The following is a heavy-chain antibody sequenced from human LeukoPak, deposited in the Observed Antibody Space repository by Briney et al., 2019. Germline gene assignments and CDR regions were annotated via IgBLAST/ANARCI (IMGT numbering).Heavy chain of an antibody. CDR2: ISYSGRT. Sequence: SETLSLTCTVSGGSISSYYWIWIRQPPGKGLEWIGYISYSGRTNYNPSLKSRVTISGDTSKNQFSLRLNSVTAADTAVYYCARVGGGGYDSRWYFDLWGRGTLVTVSS. J-gene: IGHJ2*01. CDR1: GGSISSYY. V-gene: IGHV4-59*08. CDR3: ARVGGGGYDSRWYFDL. D-gene: IGHD3-22*01.